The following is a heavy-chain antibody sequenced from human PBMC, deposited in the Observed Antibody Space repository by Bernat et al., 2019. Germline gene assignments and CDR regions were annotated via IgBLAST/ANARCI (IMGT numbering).Heavy chain of an antibody. CDR3: AREVSEMATIFYFDY. CDR1: GGTFSSYA. CDR2: IIPIFGTA. Sequence: QVQLVQSGAEVKKPGSSVKVSCKASGGTFSSYAISWVRQAPGQGLEWMGGIIPIFGTANYAQKFQGRVTITADESTSTAYMELSSLRSEDTAVYYRAREVSEMATIFYFDYWGQGTLVTVSS. D-gene: IGHD5-24*01. J-gene: IGHJ4*02. V-gene: IGHV1-69*01.